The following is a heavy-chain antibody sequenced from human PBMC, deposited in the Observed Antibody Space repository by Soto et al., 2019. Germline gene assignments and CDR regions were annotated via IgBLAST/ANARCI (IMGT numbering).Heavy chain of an antibody. CDR1: GGSISSGDYY. CDR2: IYYSGST. D-gene: IGHD3-10*01. CDR3: ARWWFGEFFDY. Sequence: SETLSLTCTVSGGSISSGDYYWSWIRQPPGKGLEWIGYIYYSGSTYYNPSLKSRVTISVDTSKNQFSLKLSSVTAADTAVYYCARWWFGEFFDYWGQGTLVTVPQ. J-gene: IGHJ4*02. V-gene: IGHV4-30-4*01.